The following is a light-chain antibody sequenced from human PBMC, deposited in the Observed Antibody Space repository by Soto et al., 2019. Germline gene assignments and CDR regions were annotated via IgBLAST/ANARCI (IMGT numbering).Light chain of an antibody. J-gene: IGLJ1*01. CDR1: SPNIGSNT. Sequence: QSALTQPPSAAGTPGQRGTISCSGSSPNIGSNTVNWYQQLPGTAPKLLIYSNNQRPSGVPDRCSGSKSGTSASLAISGLQSEDEADYYCAAWDDSLNGRGVIGTGTKVTVL. CDR3: AAWDDSLNGRGV. CDR2: SNN. V-gene: IGLV1-44*01.